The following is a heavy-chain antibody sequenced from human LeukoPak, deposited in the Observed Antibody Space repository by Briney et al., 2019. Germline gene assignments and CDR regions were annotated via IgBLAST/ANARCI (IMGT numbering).Heavy chain of an antibody. CDR1: GFTFSSHA. V-gene: IGHV3-23*01. D-gene: IGHD4-17*01. CDR3: AKAAYGDYVNWFDP. CDR2: IGGIGAST. J-gene: IGHJ5*02. Sequence: GGSLRLSCAASGFTFSSHAMTWVRQTPGKGLEWVSSIGGIGASTYYADSVKGRFTISRDNSKNTLYLQMNSLRAEDTALYYCAKAAYGDYVNWFDPWGQGILVIVSS.